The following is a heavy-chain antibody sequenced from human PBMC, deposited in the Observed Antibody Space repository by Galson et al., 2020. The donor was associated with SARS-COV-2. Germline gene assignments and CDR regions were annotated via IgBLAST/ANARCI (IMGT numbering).Heavy chain of an antibody. J-gene: IGHJ4*02. CDR1: RGLISGYY. V-gene: IGHV4-59*08. CDR2: IYSTGTT. Sequence: ETSETLSLTCTVSRGLISGYYWSWIRQTPGKKLEWLGRIYSTGTTDYNPSLKSRVTISVDTSKNQFSLTLISVTAADTAVYYCAKLAEGRRSSEDYWGQGTLVTVSS. CDR3: AKLAEGRRSSEDY.